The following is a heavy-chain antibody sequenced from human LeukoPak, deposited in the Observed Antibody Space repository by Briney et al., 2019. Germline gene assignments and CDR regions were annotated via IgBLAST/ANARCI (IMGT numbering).Heavy chain of an antibody. J-gene: IGHJ4*02. CDR2: ISSSSSYI. D-gene: IGHD6-13*01. Sequence: GGSLRLSCAASGFTLSRYTMNWVRQAPGKGLEWVSSISSSSSYIYYADSVKGRFTISRDNAKNSLYLQMNSLRAEDTAVYYCARDIAAAGRGVWGQGTLVTVSS. CDR1: GFTLSRYT. CDR3: ARDIAAAGRGV. V-gene: IGHV3-21*01.